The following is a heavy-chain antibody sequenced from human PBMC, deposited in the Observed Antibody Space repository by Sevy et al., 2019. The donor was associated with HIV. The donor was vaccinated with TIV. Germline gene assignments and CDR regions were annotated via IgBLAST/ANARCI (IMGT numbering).Heavy chain of an antibody. Sequence: ASVKVSCKVSGYTLTQLSMHWVRQAPGKGLEWMGSFDPEDGETIYAQKFQGRVTMTEDTSTDTACMELSSLKSEDTAVFYCAITKDYYDSSGYPFDYWGQGTLVTVSS. CDR1: GYTLTQLS. J-gene: IGHJ4*02. V-gene: IGHV1-24*01. CDR3: AITKDYYDSSGYPFDY. CDR2: FDPEDGET. D-gene: IGHD3-22*01.